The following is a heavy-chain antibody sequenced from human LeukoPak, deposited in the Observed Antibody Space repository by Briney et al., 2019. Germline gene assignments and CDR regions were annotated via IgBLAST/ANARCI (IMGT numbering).Heavy chain of an antibody. CDR2: IYPGDSDT. V-gene: IGHV5-51*01. J-gene: IGHJ4*02. CDR3: ARHYSSSWYNFDY. D-gene: IGHD6-13*01. CDR1: GYSFTSYW. Sequence: GESLKISCKGSGYSFTSYWIGWVRQMPGKGLKWMGIIYPGDSDTRYSPSFQGQVTISADKSISTAYLQWSSLKASDTAMYYCARHYSSSWYNFDYWGQGTLVTVSS.